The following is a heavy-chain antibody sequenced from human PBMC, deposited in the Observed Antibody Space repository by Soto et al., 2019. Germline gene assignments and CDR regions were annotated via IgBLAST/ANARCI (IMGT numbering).Heavy chain of an antibody. CDR1: GYTFTNYW. D-gene: IGHD5-18*01. V-gene: IGHV5-10-1*01. Sequence: GGSPKISCKGSGYTFTNYWITWVRQMPGRGLEWMGTIDPSDSYANYGPSFQGHVTISTAKSISTAYLQWSSLRASDTAMYFCAINVDTTMVSALDRWGQGTLVTVSS. CDR3: AINVDTTMVSALDR. J-gene: IGHJ4*02. CDR2: IDPSDSYA.